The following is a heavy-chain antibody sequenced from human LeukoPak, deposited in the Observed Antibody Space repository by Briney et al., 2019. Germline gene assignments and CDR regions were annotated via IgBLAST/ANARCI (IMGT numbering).Heavy chain of an antibody. V-gene: IGHV3-66*01. CDR1: GFTVSSNY. D-gene: IGHD4-23*01. CDR2: IYSGGST. Sequence: GGSLRLSCAASGFTVSSNYMSWVRQAPGKGLEWVSVIYSGGSTYYADSVKGRFTISRDNSKNTLYLQMNSLRAEDTAVYYCAKDRVRTAVITPIDYWGQGTLVTVSS. CDR3: AKDRVRTAVITPIDY. J-gene: IGHJ4*02.